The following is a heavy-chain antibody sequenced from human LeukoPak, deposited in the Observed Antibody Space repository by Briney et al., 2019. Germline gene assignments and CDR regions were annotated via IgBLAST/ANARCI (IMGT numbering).Heavy chain of an antibody. Sequence: ASVKVSCKASGYTFTNYGLSWARQAPGQGLEWMGWISGYNGDTKYAQKLQDRVTMTTDTSTSTAYMELRSLRSDDTAVYFCTRDGPAPGWYFDLWGRGTLVTVSS. J-gene: IGHJ2*01. CDR1: GYTFTNYG. CDR2: ISGYNGDT. V-gene: IGHV1-18*01. CDR3: TRDGPAPGWYFDL.